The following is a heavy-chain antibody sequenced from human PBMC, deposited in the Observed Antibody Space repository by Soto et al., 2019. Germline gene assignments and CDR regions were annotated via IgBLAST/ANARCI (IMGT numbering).Heavy chain of an antibody. V-gene: IGHV4-30-2*01. CDR3: ARGGVTDYGMDV. CDR2: IHHSGST. J-gene: IGHJ6*02. D-gene: IGHD5-18*01. Sequence: SETLSLTCAVSGGSISSGGYSWSWIRQPPGKGLEWIGYIHHSGSTYYNPSLKSRVTISVDRSKNQFSLKLSSVTAADTAVYYCARGGVTDYGMDVWGQGTTVTVSS. CDR1: GGSISSGGYS.